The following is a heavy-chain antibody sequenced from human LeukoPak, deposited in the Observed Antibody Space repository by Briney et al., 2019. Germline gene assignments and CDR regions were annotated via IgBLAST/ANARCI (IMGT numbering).Heavy chain of an antibody. Sequence: GGSLRLSCAASGFIFSSFGFHWVRQAPGKGLEWVAFIRYDGSNKYYADSVKGRFTVSRDNSKNTLYLQMKSLRAEDTAVYYCAKGGGYEAQYYYYYLDVWGKGTTVTISS. D-gene: IGHD5-12*01. J-gene: IGHJ6*03. V-gene: IGHV3-30*02. CDR2: IRYDGSNK. CDR3: AKGGGYEAQYYYYYLDV. CDR1: GFIFSSFG.